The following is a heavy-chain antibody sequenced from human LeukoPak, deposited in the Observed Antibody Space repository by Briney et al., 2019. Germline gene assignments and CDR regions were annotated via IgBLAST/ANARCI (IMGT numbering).Heavy chain of an antibody. J-gene: IGHJ3*02. D-gene: IGHD3-22*01. Sequence: GGSLKLSCAASGFTFSSYAMNWVRQAPGKGLEWVSSISTSSTYIYYADSVKGRCTISRDNAKNSLYLQMNSLRAEDTAVYYCARDGGSGSDDAFDIWGQGTLVTVSS. V-gene: IGHV3-21*01. CDR1: GFTFSSYA. CDR2: ISTSSTYI. CDR3: ARDGGSGSDDAFDI.